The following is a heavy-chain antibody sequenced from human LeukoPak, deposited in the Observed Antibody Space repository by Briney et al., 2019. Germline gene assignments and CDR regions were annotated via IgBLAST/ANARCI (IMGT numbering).Heavy chain of an antibody. V-gene: IGHV3-48*03. D-gene: IGHD5-24*01. CDR3: AREKRWLQSNFDY. CDR1: GFTFSSYE. Sequence: HSGGSLRLSCAASGFTFSSYEMNWARQAPGKGLEWVSYISSSGSTIYYADSVKGRFTISRDNAKNSLYLQMNSLRAEDTAVYYCAREKRWLQSNFDYWGQGTLVTVSS. CDR2: ISSSGSTI. J-gene: IGHJ4*02.